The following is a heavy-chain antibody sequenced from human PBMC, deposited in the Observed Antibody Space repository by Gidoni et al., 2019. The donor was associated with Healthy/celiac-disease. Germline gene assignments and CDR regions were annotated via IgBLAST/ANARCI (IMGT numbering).Heavy chain of an antibody. J-gene: IGHJ4*02. CDR1: GFPFSSYG. V-gene: IGHV3-30*18. D-gene: IGHD6-6*01. CDR2: ISYDGSNK. CDR3: AKDEYSSSLADY. Sequence: QVQLVESVGGVVQPGRSLRLSCAASGFPFSSYGMHWVRQAPGKGLEWVAVISYDGSNKYYADSVKGRFTISRDNSKNTLYLQMNSLRAEDTAVYYCAKDEYSSSLADYWGQGTLVTVSS.